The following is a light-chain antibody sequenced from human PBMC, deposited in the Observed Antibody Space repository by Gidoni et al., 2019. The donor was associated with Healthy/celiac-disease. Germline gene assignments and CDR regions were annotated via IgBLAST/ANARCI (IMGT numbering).Light chain of an antibody. CDR1: QSISSY. J-gene: IGKJ4*01. CDR2: AAS. V-gene: IGKV1-39*01. Sequence: DLPIPQSPSSLSASVEDRVAITCRASQSISSYLNWYQKKPGKAPKLLIYAASSLQSGVPSRFSGSGSGTDFTLTISSLQLEDVVIYYCQQSYSTRLTFGGGTKVEIK. CDR3: QQSYSTRLT.